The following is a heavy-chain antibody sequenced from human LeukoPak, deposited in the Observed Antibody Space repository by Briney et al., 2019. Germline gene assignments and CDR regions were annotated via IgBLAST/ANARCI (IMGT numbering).Heavy chain of an antibody. CDR2: IIPIFGTA. Sequence: GASVKVSCKASGGTFSSYAISWVRQAPGQGLEWMGRIIPIFGTANYAQKFQGRVTLTTDESTSTAYMELSSLRSEDTAVYYCASSRYYDSSGYYPDDYWGQGTLVTVSS. CDR3: ASSRYYDSSGYYPDDY. V-gene: IGHV1-69*05. D-gene: IGHD3-22*01. CDR1: GGTFSSYA. J-gene: IGHJ4*02.